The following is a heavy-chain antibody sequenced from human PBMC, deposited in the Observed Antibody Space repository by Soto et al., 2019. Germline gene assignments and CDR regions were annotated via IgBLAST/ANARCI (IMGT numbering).Heavy chain of an antibody. J-gene: IGHJ3*01. CDR2: IKQDGDEK. V-gene: IGHV3-7*01. CDR3: ARVYCSDASCYSPDAAFDF. D-gene: IGHD2-15*01. CDR1: GFTFSSYG. Sequence: VQLVESGGGLVQPGGSLRLSCGASGFTFSSYGMSWVRQAPGKGLGWVANIKQDGDEKYYVDSVKGRFTISRDNAKNSLALQMNSVRAEDTAVYYCARVYCSDASCYSPDAAFDFWGQGTMVSVSS.